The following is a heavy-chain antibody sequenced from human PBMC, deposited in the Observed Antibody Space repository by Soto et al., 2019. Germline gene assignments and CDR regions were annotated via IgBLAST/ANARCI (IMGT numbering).Heavy chain of an antibody. CDR1: GFTFSSYS. V-gene: IGHV3-48*02. D-gene: IGHD6-13*01. CDR2: ISSSSSTI. J-gene: IGHJ6*02. Sequence: EVQLVESGGGLVQPGGSLRLSCAASGFTFSSYSMNWVHQAPGKGLEWVSYISSSSSTIYYADSVKGRFTISRDNAKNSLYLQMNSLRDEDTAVYYCARDGAGSSSWYPHYYYGMDVWGQGTTVTVSS. CDR3: ARDGAGSSSWYPHYYYGMDV.